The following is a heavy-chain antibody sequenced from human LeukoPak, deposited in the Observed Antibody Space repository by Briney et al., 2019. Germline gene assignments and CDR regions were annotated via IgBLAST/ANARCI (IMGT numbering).Heavy chain of an antibody. CDR2: IIPIFGTA. Sequence: GASVKVSCKASGGTFSSYAISWVRQAPGQGLEWMGGIIPIFGTANYVQKFQGRVTITADESTSTAYMELSSLRSEDTAVYYCARELGITMVRGVINLFDYWGQGTLVTVSS. CDR1: GGTFSSYA. V-gene: IGHV1-69*13. J-gene: IGHJ4*02. D-gene: IGHD3-10*01. CDR3: ARELGITMVRGVINLFDY.